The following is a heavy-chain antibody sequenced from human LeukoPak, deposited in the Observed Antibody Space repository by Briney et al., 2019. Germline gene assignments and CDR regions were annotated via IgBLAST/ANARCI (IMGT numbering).Heavy chain of an antibody. CDR3: ARSSYYDDAFDF. V-gene: IGHV4-34*01. CDR1: GGSFSGYY. CDR2: INHSGST. Sequence: SETLSLTCAVYGGSFSGYYWSWIRQPPGKGLERIGEINHSGSTNYNPSLKSRVTISVDTSKNQFSLRLTSVTAADTAVYYCARSSYYDDAFDFWGQGTLVTVSS. J-gene: IGHJ4*02. D-gene: IGHD3-22*01.